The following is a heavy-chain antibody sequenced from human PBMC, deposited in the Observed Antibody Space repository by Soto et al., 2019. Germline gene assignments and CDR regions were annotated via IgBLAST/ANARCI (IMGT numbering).Heavy chain of an antibody. CDR3: AKDSGFQPDYFDY. CDR2: ICCNGGSK. V-gene: IGHV3-9*01. D-gene: IGHD3-10*01. CDR1: GLIFSSYG. Sequence: GGSLRLSCADSGLIFSSYGMHWVRQAPGKGLEWVSAICCNGGSKGYAASVEGRFTISRDNSKNSLYLQMNSLRAEDTALYYCAKDSGFQPDYFDYWGQGTLVTVSS. J-gene: IGHJ4*02.